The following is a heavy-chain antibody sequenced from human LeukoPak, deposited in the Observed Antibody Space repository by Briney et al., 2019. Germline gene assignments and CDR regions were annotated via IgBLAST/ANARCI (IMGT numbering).Heavy chain of an antibody. Sequence: GSSVKVSCKASGYTFTSYYMHWVRQAPGQGLEWMGIINPSGGSTSYAQKFQGRVTMTRDMSTSTVYMELSSLRSEDTAVYYCARGGDNYDFWSGYYKKRYYFDYWGQGTLVTVSS. CDR2: INPSGGST. CDR1: GYTFTSYY. J-gene: IGHJ4*02. D-gene: IGHD3-3*01. CDR3: ARGGDNYDFWSGYYKKRYYFDY. V-gene: IGHV1-46*01.